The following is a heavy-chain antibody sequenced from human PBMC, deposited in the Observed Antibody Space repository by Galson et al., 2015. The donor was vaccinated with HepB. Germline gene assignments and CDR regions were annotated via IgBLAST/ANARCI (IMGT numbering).Heavy chain of an antibody. J-gene: IGHJ3*02. CDR1: GYTLTELS. CDR3: ATTREVVTANDAFDI. D-gene: IGHD2-21*02. CDR2: FDLEDSET. V-gene: IGHV1-24*01. Sequence: SVKVSCKVSGYTLTELSMQWVRQAPGKGLEWMGGFDLEDSETIYAQTFQGRLTMTDGTSSDTAYMELSSLRPEDTAVYYCATTREVVTANDAFDIWGQGTMVTVSS.